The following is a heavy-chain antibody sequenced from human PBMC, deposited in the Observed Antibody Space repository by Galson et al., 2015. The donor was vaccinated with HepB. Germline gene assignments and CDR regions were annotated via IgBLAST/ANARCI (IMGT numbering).Heavy chain of an antibody. CDR1: GFTFSTYS. CDR2: ISSSSSTI. Sequence: SLRLSCAASGFTFSTYSMNWVRQAPGKGLEWVSYISSSSSTIYYADSVKGRFTISRDNAKNSLYLQMNSLRAEDTAVYYCARAGGDFWSGYWDYYYYYMDVWGKGTTVTVSS. V-gene: IGHV3-48*04. D-gene: IGHD3-3*01. J-gene: IGHJ6*03. CDR3: ARAGGDFWSGYWDYYYYYMDV.